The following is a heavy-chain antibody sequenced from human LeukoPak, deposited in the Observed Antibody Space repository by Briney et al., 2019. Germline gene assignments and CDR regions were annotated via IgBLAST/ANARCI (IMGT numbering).Heavy chain of an antibody. Sequence: GGSLRLSCAASGFTFSSYTMNWARQAPGKGLEWVSGISNSGDNTHYADSAKGRFTISRDNSKNTLYLQMNSLRAEDTAVYYCANFLRGWSDFGYWGQGTLVTVSS. CDR2: ISNSGDNT. D-gene: IGHD6-19*01. CDR1: GFTFSSYT. J-gene: IGHJ4*02. V-gene: IGHV3-23*01. CDR3: ANFLRGWSDFGY.